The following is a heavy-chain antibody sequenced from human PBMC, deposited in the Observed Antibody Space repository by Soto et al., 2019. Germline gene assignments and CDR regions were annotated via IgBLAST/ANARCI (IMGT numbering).Heavy chain of an antibody. CDR2: ISSSGSTM. CDR1: GFTFSRYE. V-gene: IGHV3-48*03. J-gene: IGHJ3*02. CDR3: ARETLLTMTLKAFDI. D-gene: IGHD2-15*01. Sequence: EEQLVESGGGLVQPGGSLRLSCAAAGFTFSRYEINWFRQSPGKGLEWISYISSSGSTMYYADSVEGRFTISRENAKNSLSLQMHSLRADDTAVYYCARETLLTMTLKAFDIWGQGTMVTVAS.